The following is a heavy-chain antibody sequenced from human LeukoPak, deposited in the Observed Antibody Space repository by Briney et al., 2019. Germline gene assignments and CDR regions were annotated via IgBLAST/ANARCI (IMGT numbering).Heavy chain of an antibody. Sequence: GASVKVSCKASGYTFTSYYMHWVRQAPGQGLEWMGIINPSGGSTSYAQKFQGRVTMTRDTSTSTVYMELSSLRSEDTAVYYCGVLYYYYGMDVWGQGTTVTVSS. CDR3: GVLYYYYGMDV. CDR1: GYTFTSYY. CDR2: INPSGGST. D-gene: IGHD3-10*01. J-gene: IGHJ6*02. V-gene: IGHV1-46*01.